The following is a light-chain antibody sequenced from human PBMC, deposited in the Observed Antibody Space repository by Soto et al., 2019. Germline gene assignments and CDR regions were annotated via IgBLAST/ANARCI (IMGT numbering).Light chain of an antibody. CDR3: CSYTTSNTFV. CDR2: HVT. J-gene: IGLJ1*01. Sequence: QSALTQPASVSGSLGQSITISCSGTSSDVGAYNYVSWYQQYPGKAPKLMIYHVTDRPSGVSXRFSGSKSXNTAXLXISGLQAEDEADYYCCSYTTSNTFVFGTGTKLTVL. V-gene: IGLV2-14*01. CDR1: SSDVGAYNY.